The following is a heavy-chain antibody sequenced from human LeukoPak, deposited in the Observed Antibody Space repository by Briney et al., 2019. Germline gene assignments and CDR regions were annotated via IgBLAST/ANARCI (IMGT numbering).Heavy chain of an antibody. CDR3: ARDNRLGGDY. D-gene: IGHD1-14*01. Sequence: GGSLRLSCAASGFTFSSYAMHWVRQAPGKGLEWVSSISSSSSYIYYADSVKGRFTISRDNAKNSLYLQMNSLRAEDTAVYYCARDNRLGGDYWGQGTLVTVSS. J-gene: IGHJ4*02. CDR1: GFTFSSYA. CDR2: ISSSSSYI. V-gene: IGHV3-21*01.